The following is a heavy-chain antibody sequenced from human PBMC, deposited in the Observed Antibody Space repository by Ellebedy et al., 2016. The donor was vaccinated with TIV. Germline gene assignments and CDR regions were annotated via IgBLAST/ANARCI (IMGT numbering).Heavy chain of an antibody. D-gene: IGHD5-18*01. J-gene: IGHJ4*02. CDR1: GGTFSSYA. V-gene: IGHV1-46*01. CDR3: ARVRAAMAPFDY. Sequence: AASVKVSCKASGGTFSSYAISWVRQAPGQGLEWMGIINPSGGSTSYAQKFQGRVTMTRDTSKSTFYMELSSLRSEDTAVYYCARVRAAMAPFDYWGQGTLVTVSS. CDR2: INPSGGST.